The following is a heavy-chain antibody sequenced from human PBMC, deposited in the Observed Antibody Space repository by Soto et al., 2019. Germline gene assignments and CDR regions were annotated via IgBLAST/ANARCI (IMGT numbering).Heavy chain of an antibody. CDR2: ISAHNGNT. Sequence: QVHLVQSGAEVKKPGASVKVSCKASGYTFTSYGITWVRQAPGQGLEWMGWISAHNGNTDYAQKLQGRVIVTRDTSTSTASMELRSLISDGTAVYYCARGRYGDYWGQGALVTVSS. J-gene: IGHJ4*02. CDR1: GYTFTSYG. D-gene: IGHD1-1*01. CDR3: ARGRYGDY. V-gene: IGHV1-18*01.